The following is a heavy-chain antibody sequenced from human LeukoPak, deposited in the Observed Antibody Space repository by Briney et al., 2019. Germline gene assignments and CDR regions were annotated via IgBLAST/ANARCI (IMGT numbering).Heavy chain of an antibody. V-gene: IGHV1-2*02. CDR1: GYTFTGYY. D-gene: IGHD6-19*01. J-gene: IGHJ6*03. CDR2: INPNSGGT. Sequence: GASVKVSCKASGYTFTGYYMHWVRQAPGQGLEWMGWINPNSGGTNYAQKFQGRVTMTRDTSISTAYMELSRLRSDDTAVYYCARDQRTYSSGWHVGVPDYYYMDVWGKGTTVTVSS. CDR3: ARDQRTYSSGWHVGVPDYYYMDV.